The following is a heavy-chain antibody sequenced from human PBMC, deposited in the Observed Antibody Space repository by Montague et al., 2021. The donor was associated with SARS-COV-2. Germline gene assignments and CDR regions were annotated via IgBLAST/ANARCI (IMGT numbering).Heavy chain of an antibody. CDR3: VGDAYDPLDGH. CDR1: GGAISDGNYY. J-gene: IGHJ4*02. Sequence: TLSLTCTVSGGAISDGNYYWSWVRQPAGKGLEWIGRIYVTGNSKSNPSLKSQVTMSIDTAKHQFYLNLTSVTAADTAVYYCVGDAYDPLDGHWGQGTLVTFSS. CDR2: IYVTGNS. D-gene: IGHD3-3*01. V-gene: IGHV4-61*02.